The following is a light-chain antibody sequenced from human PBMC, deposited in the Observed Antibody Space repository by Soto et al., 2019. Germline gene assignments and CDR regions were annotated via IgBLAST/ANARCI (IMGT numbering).Light chain of an antibody. CDR2: GAS. V-gene: IGKV3-20*01. CDR1: QSVRSDY. CDR3: QQYAGSPRT. J-gene: IGKJ2*01. Sequence: EIVLTQSPGTLSLSPGERATLSCRASQSVRSDYLAWYQQKPGQAPRLLIYGASSRVTGLPARFSGGGSGTDFALTRSRLEPEDVAVDYCQQYAGSPRTFGQGTKLEIK.